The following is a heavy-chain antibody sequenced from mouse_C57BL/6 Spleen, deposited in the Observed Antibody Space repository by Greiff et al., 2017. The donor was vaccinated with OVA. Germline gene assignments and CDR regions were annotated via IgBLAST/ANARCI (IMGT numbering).Heavy chain of an antibody. CDR3: ARAPYY. CDR1: GYTFTSYW. V-gene: IGHV1-61*01. Sequence: QVHVKQPGAELVRPGSSVKLSCKASGYTFTSYWMDWVKQRPGQGLEWIGNIYPSDSETHYNQKFKDKATLTVDKSSSTAYMQLSSLPSEDSAVYYCARAPYYWGQGTTLTVSS. J-gene: IGHJ2*01. CDR2: IYPSDSET.